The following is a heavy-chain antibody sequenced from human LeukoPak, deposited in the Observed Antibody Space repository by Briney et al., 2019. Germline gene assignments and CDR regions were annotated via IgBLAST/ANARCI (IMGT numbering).Heavy chain of an antibody. V-gene: IGHV3-30*18. J-gene: IGHJ4*02. CDR2: ISYDGGNK. Sequence: GGSLRLSCAASGFTFSSYGMHWVRQAPGKGLEWVAVISYDGGNKYYADSVKGRFTISRDSSKNTLYLQMNSLRAEDTAVYYCAKDKTGYFDYWGQGTLVTVSS. D-gene: IGHD3-9*01. CDR3: AKDKTGYFDY. CDR1: GFTFSSYG.